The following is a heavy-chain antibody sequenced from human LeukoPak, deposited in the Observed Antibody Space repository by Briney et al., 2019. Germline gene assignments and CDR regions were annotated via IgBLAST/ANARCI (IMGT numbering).Heavy chain of an antibody. CDR3: ARGNYYGSGYDAFDI. V-gene: IGHV3-13*04. J-gene: IGHJ3*02. Sequence: SGGSLRLSCAASGFTFSSYDMHWVRQATGKGLEWVSAIGTAGGTYYPGSVKGRFTISRENAKNSLYLQMNSLRAGDTAVYYCARGNYYGSGYDAFDIWGQGTMVTVSS. CDR2: IGTAGGT. D-gene: IGHD3-10*01. CDR1: GFTFSSYD.